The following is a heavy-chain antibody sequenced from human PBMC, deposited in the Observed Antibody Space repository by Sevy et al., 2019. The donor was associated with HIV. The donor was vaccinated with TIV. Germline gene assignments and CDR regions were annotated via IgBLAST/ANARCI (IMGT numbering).Heavy chain of an antibody. CDR3: ARFQRSSGYFDY. Sequence: SETLSLTCTVSGGSISSSSYYWGWIRQPPGKGLEWIGSIYYSGSTYYNPSLKSRVPISVDTSKNQFSLKLSSVTAADTAVYYCARFQRSSGYFDYWGQGTLVTVSS. V-gene: IGHV4-39*01. CDR1: GGSISSSSYY. CDR2: IYYSGST. D-gene: IGHD3-22*01. J-gene: IGHJ4*02.